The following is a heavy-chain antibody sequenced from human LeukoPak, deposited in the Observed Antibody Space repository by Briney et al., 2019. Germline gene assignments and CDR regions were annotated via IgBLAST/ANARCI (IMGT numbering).Heavy chain of an antibody. CDR3: ARDFTGGYFDY. Sequence: ASVKVSCKASGYTFTGYYVHWVRQAPGQGFERMGWINPDSGATNYAQKFQGRVTMTRDTSITTAYMELSSLRSDDTAVYYCARDFTGGYFDYWGQGTLVTVSS. D-gene: IGHD2-8*02. CDR2: INPDSGAT. CDR1: GYTFTGYY. J-gene: IGHJ4*02. V-gene: IGHV1-2*02.